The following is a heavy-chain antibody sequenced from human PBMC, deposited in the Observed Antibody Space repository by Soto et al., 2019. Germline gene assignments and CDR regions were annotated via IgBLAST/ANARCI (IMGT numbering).Heavy chain of an antibody. D-gene: IGHD5-12*01. CDR1: GYTFTSYA. CDR3: ATVVGISGYGPLDAFDI. CDR2: INAGNGNT. J-gene: IGHJ3*02. Sequence: GASVKVSCKASGYTFTSYAMHWVRQAPGQRLEWMGWINAGNGNTKYSRKFQGRVTITRDTSASTAYMELSSLRSEDTAVYYCATVVGISGYGPLDAFDIWGQGTLVPVSS. V-gene: IGHV1-3*01.